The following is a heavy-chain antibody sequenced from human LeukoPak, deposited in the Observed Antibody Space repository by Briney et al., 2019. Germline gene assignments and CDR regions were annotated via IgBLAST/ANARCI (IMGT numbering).Heavy chain of an antibody. D-gene: IGHD4-11*01. Sequence: PGGSLRLSCAASGVTFKNYWMHWVRQAPGKGPEWVSRLKTDGSRTNYADSVKGRFAISRDNTKNMVYLQMNSLRDEDTAVYYCSRDHPGSNSLDYWGQGTLVTVTS. CDR2: LKTDGSRT. CDR1: GVTFKNYW. CDR3: SRDHPGSNSLDY. V-gene: IGHV3-74*01. J-gene: IGHJ4*02.